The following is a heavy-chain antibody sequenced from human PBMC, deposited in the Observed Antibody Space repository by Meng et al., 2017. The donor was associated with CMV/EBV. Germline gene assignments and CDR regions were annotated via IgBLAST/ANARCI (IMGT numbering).Heavy chain of an antibody. CDR1: GASIKNYN. J-gene: IGHJ4*02. Sequence: QVTLQESGPGLVKPSETLSLTCIVSGASIKNYNWNWVRQPAGQGLEWIGLVQVIGHTVYNPSLKSRVTVSLDASKSQFSLTLNSVTAADTATYYCAGSRPGGGACDYWGQGILVTVPS. D-gene: IGHD3-16*01. CDR2: VQVIGHT. V-gene: IGHV4-4*07. CDR3: AGSRPGGGACDY.